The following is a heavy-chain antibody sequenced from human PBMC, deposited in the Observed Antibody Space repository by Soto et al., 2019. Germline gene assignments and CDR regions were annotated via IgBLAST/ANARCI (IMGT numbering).Heavy chain of an antibody. J-gene: IGHJ4*02. V-gene: IGHV3-33*01. D-gene: IGHD3-10*01. Sequence: QVQLVESGGGVVQPGRSLRLSCAASGFTFSSYGMHWVRQAPGKGREWVAVIWYDGSNKYYADSVKGRFTISRDNSKNTLYLQMNSLRAEDTAVYYCARDRGAKATRWYFDYWGQGTLVTVSS. CDR2: IWYDGSNK. CDR3: ARDRGAKATRWYFDY. CDR1: GFTFSSYG.